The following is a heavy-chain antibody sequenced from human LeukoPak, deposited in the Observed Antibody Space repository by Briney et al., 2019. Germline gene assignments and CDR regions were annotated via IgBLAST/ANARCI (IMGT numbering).Heavy chain of an antibody. D-gene: IGHD3-22*01. CDR3: ARVAGIHYYDSSLDY. V-gene: IGHV3-48*04. J-gene: IGHJ4*02. CDR1: GFTFSTYN. Sequence: GGSLRLSCAASGFTFSTYNMNWVRQAPGKGLEWVSYISSSSSTIYYADSVKGRFTISRDNAKNSLYLQMNSLRAEDTAVYYCARVAGIHYYDSSLDYWGQGTLVTVSS. CDR2: ISSSSSTI.